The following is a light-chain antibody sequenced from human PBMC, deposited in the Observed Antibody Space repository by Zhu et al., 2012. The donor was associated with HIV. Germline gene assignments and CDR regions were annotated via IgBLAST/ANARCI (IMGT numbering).Light chain of an antibody. J-gene: IGKJ4*01. V-gene: IGKV3-15*01. Sequence: EIVLTQSPGTLSLSPGERATLSCGASQNITFHLAWYQQKPGQAPRLLIYGASTRATGIPARFSGSGSGTEFTLTISSLQSEDFAVYYCQQYNNWPLSFGGGTKVEIK. CDR1: QNITFH. CDR2: GAS. CDR3: QQYNNWPLS.